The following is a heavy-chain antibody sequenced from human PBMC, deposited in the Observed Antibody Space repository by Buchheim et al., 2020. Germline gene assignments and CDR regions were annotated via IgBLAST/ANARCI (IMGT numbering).Heavy chain of an antibody. Sequence: QVQLVQSGAEVKKPGASVKVSCKASGYTFTSYDINWVRQATGQGLEWMGWMNPNSGNTGYAQKFQGRVTMTRNTSISTAYMELSSLRSEDTAVYYCASQRQLGTVLDYYYYGMDVWGQGTT. D-gene: IGHD6-6*01. V-gene: IGHV1-8*01. CDR1: GYTFTSYD. CDR2: MNPNSGNT. J-gene: IGHJ6*02. CDR3: ASQRQLGTVLDYYYYGMDV.